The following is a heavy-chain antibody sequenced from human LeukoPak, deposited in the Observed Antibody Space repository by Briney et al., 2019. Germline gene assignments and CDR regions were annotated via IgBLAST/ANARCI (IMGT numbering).Heavy chain of an antibody. V-gene: IGHV4-59*02. CDR1: GDSVSSYF. J-gene: IGHJ4*02. CDR3: ARGWGYFDY. CDR2: IYYSGSS. D-gene: IGHD6-19*01. Sequence: SETLSLTCSVSGDSVSSYFWTWIRQSPGKGLEWIGCIYYSGSSNSNPSLRSRVAISIDTSENQLSLNLSSVTAADTAVYYCARGWGYFDYWGQGILVTVSS.